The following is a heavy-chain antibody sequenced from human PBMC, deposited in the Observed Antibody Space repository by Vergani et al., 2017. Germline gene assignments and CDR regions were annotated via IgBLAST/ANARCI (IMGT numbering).Heavy chain of an antibody. V-gene: IGHV3-21*01. Sequence: EVQLVESGGGLVKPGGSLRLSCAASGFTFSSYSMNWVRQAPGKGLEWVSSISSSSSYIYYADSGKGRFTISRDNAENSLYLQMNSLRAEDTAVYYCAAGADYDFWSGYPIIYGMDVWGQGTTVTVSS. CDR2: ISSSSSYI. J-gene: IGHJ6*02. CDR1: GFTFSSYS. D-gene: IGHD3-3*01. CDR3: AAGADYDFWSGYPIIYGMDV.